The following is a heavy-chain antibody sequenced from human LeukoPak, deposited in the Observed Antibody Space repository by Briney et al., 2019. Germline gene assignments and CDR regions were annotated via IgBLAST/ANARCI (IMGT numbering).Heavy chain of an antibody. V-gene: IGHV1-46*01. Sequence: ASVKVSCKASGYTFISYYMHWVRQAPGQGLEWRGIINPSGGSTSYAQKFQGRVTMTRDTSTSTVYMDLSSLRSEDTAVYYCARDLDYYGSGYGAFDIWGQGTMVTVSP. CDR1: GYTFISYY. J-gene: IGHJ3*02. D-gene: IGHD3-10*01. CDR3: ARDLDYYGSGYGAFDI. CDR2: INPSGGST.